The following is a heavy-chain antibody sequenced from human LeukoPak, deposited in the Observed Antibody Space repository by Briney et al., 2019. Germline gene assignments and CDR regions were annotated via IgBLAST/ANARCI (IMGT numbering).Heavy chain of an antibody. Sequence: PSETLSLTCTVSGGSISSYYWSWIRQRPGKGLEWIGYIYYSGSTNYNPSLKSRVTISVDTSKNQFSLKLSSVTAADTAVYYCARDEGWFDYWGQGTLVTVSS. CDR2: IYYSGST. V-gene: IGHV4-59*01. CDR1: GGSISSYY. CDR3: ARDEGWFDY. J-gene: IGHJ4*02.